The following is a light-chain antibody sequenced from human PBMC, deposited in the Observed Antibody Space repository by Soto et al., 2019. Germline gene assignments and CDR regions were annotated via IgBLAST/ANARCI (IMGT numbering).Light chain of an antibody. CDR2: GVN. Sequence: QSVLTQPASVSGSPGQSITISCTGSGRDIGAYDYVSWYQQHPGKAPKLLIYGVNNRPSGVSYRFSASKSAFTASLTISGLQAEDEAHYYCSSYTTSYFYVSGPGTKVTVL. V-gene: IGLV2-14*01. J-gene: IGLJ1*01. CDR3: SSYTTSYFYV. CDR1: GRDIGAYDY.